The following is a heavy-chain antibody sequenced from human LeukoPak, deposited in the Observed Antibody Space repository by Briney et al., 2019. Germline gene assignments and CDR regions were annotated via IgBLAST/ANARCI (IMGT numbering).Heavy chain of an antibody. CDR1: GYSISSGYY. V-gene: IGHV4-38-2*02. CDR3: ARHGYDSEYFQH. CDR2: IYHCGST. Sequence: ASETLSLTCTVSGYSISSGYYWGWIRQPPGKGLEWIGSIYHCGSTYYNPSLKSRVTISVDTSKNQFSLKLSSVTAADTAVYYCARHGYDSEYFQHWGQGTLVTVSS. D-gene: IGHD5-12*01. J-gene: IGHJ1*01.